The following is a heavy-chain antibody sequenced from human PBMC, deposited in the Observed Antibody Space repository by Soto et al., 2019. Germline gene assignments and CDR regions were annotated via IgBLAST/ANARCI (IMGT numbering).Heavy chain of an antibody. Sequence: SETLSLTCTLSGVSITSGAYYWTWVHQRPGKGLEWIGYIYYNGNTYFSPSLKSRLTISIDTSKNQFSLKLSSVTAADTAMYYCARARLRAVYAFDFWGQGTMVTVSS. V-gene: IGHV4-31*02. CDR3: ARARLRAVYAFDF. J-gene: IGHJ3*01. CDR2: IYYNGNT. D-gene: IGHD4-17*01. CDR1: GVSITSGAYY.